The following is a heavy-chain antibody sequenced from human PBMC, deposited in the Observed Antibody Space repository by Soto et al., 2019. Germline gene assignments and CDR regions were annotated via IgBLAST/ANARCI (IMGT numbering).Heavy chain of an antibody. D-gene: IGHD3-10*01. CDR2: MNPNSGNT. CDR3: SSGADMVRGVLPWFDP. Sequence: ASVKVSCKASGYTFTSYDINWVRQATGQGLEWMGWMNPNSGNTGYAQKFQGRVTMTRNTSISTAYMELSSLRSEDTAVYYCSSGADMVRGVLPWFDPWGQGTLVTVSS. V-gene: IGHV1-8*02. CDR1: GYTFTSYD. J-gene: IGHJ5*02.